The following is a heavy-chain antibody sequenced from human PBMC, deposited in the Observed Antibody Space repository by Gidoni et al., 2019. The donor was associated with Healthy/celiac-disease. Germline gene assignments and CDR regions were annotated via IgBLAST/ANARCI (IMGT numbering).Heavy chain of an antibody. CDR1: GGSNSSSSYY. V-gene: IGHV4-39*01. J-gene: IGHJ6*03. CDR3: ARHETYYYGSGSPTYYYYYMDV. CDR2: IYYRGST. D-gene: IGHD3-10*01. Sequence: QLQLQESGPGLVKPSATLSLTCTVSGGSNSSSSYYWGWIRQPPGKGLEWIGSIYYRGSTYYNPSLKRRVNISVDTYKNQFSLKLSSVNAADTAVYYCARHETYYYGSGSPTYYYYYMDVWGKGTTVTVSS.